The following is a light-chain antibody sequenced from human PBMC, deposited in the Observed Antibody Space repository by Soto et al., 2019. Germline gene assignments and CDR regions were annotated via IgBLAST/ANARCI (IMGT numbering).Light chain of an antibody. J-gene: IGKJ1*01. Sequence: EIVLTQSPGTLSFSPGEIATLSFRASQSVSSSYLAWYQQKPGQAPRLLIFGASSRATGIPARFIGSGSGTDFTLTISSLEPEDFAVYYCQQRSNWPRTFGQGTKVDIK. CDR3: QQRSNWPRT. CDR1: QSVSSSY. V-gene: IGKV3D-20*02. CDR2: GAS.